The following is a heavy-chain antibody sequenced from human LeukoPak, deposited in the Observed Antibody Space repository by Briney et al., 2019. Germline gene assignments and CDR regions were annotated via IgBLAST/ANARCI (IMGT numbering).Heavy chain of an antibody. CDR3: AKDSNYNLYYYMDV. D-gene: IGHD4-11*01. Sequence: GGSLRLSYAASGFTFSSYGMHWVRQAPGKGLEWVAFIRYDGSNKYYADSVKGRFTISRDNSKNTLYLQMNSLRAEDTAVYYCAKDSNYNLYYYMDVWGKGTTVTVSS. CDR2: IRYDGSNK. J-gene: IGHJ6*03. CDR1: GFTFSSYG. V-gene: IGHV3-30*02.